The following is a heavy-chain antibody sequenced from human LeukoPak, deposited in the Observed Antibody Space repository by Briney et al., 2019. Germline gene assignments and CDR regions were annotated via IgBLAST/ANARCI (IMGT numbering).Heavy chain of an antibody. V-gene: IGHV1-8*01. J-gene: IGHJ4*02. D-gene: IGHD3-10*01. Sequence: ASVKVSCKASGYTFTSYDINWVRQATGQGLEWMGWMNPNSGNTGYAQKFQGRVTMTRNTSISTAYMELSSLRSEDTAVYYCARGSRPVRGVTSRRNYYFDYWGQGTPVTVSS. CDR1: GYTFTSYD. CDR2: MNPNSGNT. CDR3: ARGSRPVRGVTSRRNYYFDY.